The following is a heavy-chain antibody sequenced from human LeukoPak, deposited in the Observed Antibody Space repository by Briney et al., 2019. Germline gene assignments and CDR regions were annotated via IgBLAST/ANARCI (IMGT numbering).Heavy chain of an antibody. Sequence: GGSLRLSCSASGFTFSSHAVHWVRQAPGKGLVYVSAISSNGGSTYYADSVKGRFTISRDNSKNTLYLQMSSLRPEDTAVYFCVKRYSSGWYFDYWGQGTLVTVSS. CDR3: VKRYSSGWYFDY. D-gene: IGHD6-19*01. V-gene: IGHV3-64D*06. CDR2: ISSNGGST. J-gene: IGHJ4*02. CDR1: GFTFSSHA.